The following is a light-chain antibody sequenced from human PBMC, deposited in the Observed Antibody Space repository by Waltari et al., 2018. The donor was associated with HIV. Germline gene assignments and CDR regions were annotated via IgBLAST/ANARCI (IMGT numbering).Light chain of an antibody. CDR3: QSYDSSNRV. CDR1: RGRTARNS. Sequence: NFMLTQPHSVSESPGKTVTISCTRSRGRTARNSVHWYQHRPGSSPTTVIYEDNQRPSGVPDRFSGSIDSSSNSASLTISGLKTEDEADYYCQSYDSSNRVFGGGTKLTVL. V-gene: IGLV6-57*01. CDR2: EDN. J-gene: IGLJ3*02.